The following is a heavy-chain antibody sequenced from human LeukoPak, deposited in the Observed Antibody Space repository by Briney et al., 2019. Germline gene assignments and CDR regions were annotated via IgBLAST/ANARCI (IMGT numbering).Heavy chain of an antibody. D-gene: IGHD1-14*01. J-gene: IGHJ4*02. CDR3: ARKGPESLGY. CDR2: ISSGGSSR. CDR1: GFTFSSYE. V-gene: IGHV3-48*03. Sequence: PGGSLRLSCAASGFTFSSYEMNWIRQAPGKGLEWLSYISSGGSSRYYADSVKGRFTVSRDNAQNSLYLQMSSLRAEDTAVYYCARKGPESLGYWGQGTLVTVSS.